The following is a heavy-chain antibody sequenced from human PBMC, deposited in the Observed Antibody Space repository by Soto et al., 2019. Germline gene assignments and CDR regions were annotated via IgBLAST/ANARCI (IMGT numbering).Heavy chain of an antibody. V-gene: IGHV1-2*02. CDR3: ARIKWGLNYYNGMDV. CDR1: GYSFSDYF. CDR2: INPKTAAT. J-gene: IGHJ6*02. Sequence: QVQLVQSGAEVKKSGASVKVSCKPSGYSFSDYFIQWVRQAPGQGPEWVAWINPKTAATNYAKKFQGRVSLTWDTSSTTAYMELTRLRPDDTAVYYCARIKWGLNYYNGMDVWGQGTTVIVSS. D-gene: IGHD1-26*01.